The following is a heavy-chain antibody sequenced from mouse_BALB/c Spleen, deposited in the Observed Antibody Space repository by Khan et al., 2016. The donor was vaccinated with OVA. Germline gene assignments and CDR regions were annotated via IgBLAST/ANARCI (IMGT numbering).Heavy chain of an antibody. CDR2: INPYNDGA. J-gene: IGHJ3*01. CDR3: ARDYGSSFWFAY. CDR1: GYTFTNYI. V-gene: IGHV1S136*01. Sequence: VQLQQPGPELVKPGASVKMSCKASGYTFTNYIIHWVNQKPGQGLEWIGYINPYNDGAKYNDKFKDKATLTSDKSSSTASMELSGLTSEDSAVYYCARDYGSSFWFAYWGQGTLVTVSA. D-gene: IGHD1-1*01.